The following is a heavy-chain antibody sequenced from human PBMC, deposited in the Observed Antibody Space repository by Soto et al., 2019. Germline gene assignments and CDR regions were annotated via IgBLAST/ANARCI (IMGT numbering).Heavy chain of an antibody. Sequence: GGSLRLSCAASGFTFSSYGMHWVRQAPGKGLEWVAVISYDGSNKYYADSVKGRFTISRDNSKNTLYLQMNSLRAEDTAVYYCAKDPSVDAIPFWSDPCGQGTLVTVSS. D-gene: IGHD2-8*01. V-gene: IGHV3-30*18. CDR3: AKDPSVDAIPFWSDP. CDR1: GFTFSSYG. CDR2: ISYDGSNK. J-gene: IGHJ5*02.